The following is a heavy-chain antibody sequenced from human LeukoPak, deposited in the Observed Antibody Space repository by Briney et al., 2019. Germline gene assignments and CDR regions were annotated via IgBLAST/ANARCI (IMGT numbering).Heavy chain of an antibody. Sequence: GGSLRLSCAASGFTFSSYAMSWVRQAPGKGLEWVSAISGSGGSTYYADSVKGRFTISRDNSKNTLYLQMNSLRAEDTAVYYCANSVTKLRYFPVDYWGQGTLVTVSS. J-gene: IGHJ4*02. CDR1: GFTFSSYA. CDR3: ANSVTKLRYFPVDY. V-gene: IGHV3-23*01. D-gene: IGHD3-9*01. CDR2: ISGSGGST.